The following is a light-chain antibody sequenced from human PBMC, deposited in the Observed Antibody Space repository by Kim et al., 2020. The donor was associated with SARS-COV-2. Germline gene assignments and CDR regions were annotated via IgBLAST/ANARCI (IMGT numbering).Light chain of an antibody. V-gene: IGKV1-27*01. CDR3: QSYNNTPFT. CDR2: AAS. Sequence: ISNYLAWYRQKPGKVPNLLIYAASTLQSGVPSRFSGSGFGADFTLTISSLQPEDVATYYCQSYNNTPFTFGGGTKLEIK. CDR1: ISNY. J-gene: IGKJ4*01.